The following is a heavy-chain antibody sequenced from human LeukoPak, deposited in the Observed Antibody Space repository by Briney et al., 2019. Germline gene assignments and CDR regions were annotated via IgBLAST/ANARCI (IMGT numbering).Heavy chain of an antibody. CDR3: ARDPPFGSGRTFDY. Sequence: GGSLRLSCAASGFTFSTYNMNWVRQAPGKGLEWVYYADSVKGRFTISRDNAKNSLYLQVNSLRDEDTAVYYCARDPPFGSGRTFDYWGQGTLVTVSS. V-gene: IGHV3-48*02. J-gene: IGHJ4*02. CDR1: GFTFSTYN. D-gene: IGHD3-10*01.